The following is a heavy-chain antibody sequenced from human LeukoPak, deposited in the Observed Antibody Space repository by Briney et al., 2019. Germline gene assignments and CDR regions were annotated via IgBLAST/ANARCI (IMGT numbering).Heavy chain of an antibody. CDR1: GGSISSYY. V-gene: IGHV4-59*01. Sequence: SETLSLTCTVSGGSISSYYWSWIRQPPGKGLEWIGYIYYSGSTNYNPSLKSRVTISVDTSKNQFSLKLSSVTAADTAVYYCARGGLWFGELYEYYFDYWGQGTLVTVSS. CDR3: ARGGLWFGELYEYYFDY. CDR2: IYYSGST. J-gene: IGHJ4*02. D-gene: IGHD3-10*01.